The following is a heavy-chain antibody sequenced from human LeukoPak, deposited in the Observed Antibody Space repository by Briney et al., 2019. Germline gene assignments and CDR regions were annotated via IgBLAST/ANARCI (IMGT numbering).Heavy chain of an antibody. CDR1: GFTFSSYW. J-gene: IGHJ3*02. Sequence: GGSLRLSCAASGFTFSSYWMSWVRQAPGKGLEWVANIKQDGSEKYYVDSVKGRFTISRDNAKNSLYLQMNSLRAEDTAVYYCARDLPLLSNAFDIWGQETMVTVSS. CDR3: ARDLPLLSNAFDI. CDR2: IKQDGSEK. V-gene: IGHV3-7*01.